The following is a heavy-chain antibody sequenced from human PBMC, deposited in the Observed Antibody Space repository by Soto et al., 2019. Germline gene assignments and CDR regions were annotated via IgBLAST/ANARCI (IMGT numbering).Heavy chain of an antibody. V-gene: IGHV4-31*03. CDR1: GGSISSGGYY. CDR2: IYYSGST. D-gene: IGHD2-21*01. CDR3: EREMGIPAPRGWFDP. J-gene: IGHJ5*02. Sequence: TLSLTCTVSGGSISSGGYYWSWIRQHPGKGLEGIGYIYYSGSTYYNPSLKSRVTISEDTSKNQFSLKLSSVTAADTAVYYCEREMGIPAPRGWFDPWGQGTLVTVSS.